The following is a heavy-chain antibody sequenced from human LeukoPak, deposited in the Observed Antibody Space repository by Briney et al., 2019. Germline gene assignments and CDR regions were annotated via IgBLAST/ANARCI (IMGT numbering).Heavy chain of an antibody. CDR2: ISSSSNYM. D-gene: IGHD6-13*01. J-gene: IGHJ4*02. CDR1: GFTFGRNA. V-gene: IGHV3-21*01. Sequence: GGSLRLSCAASGFTFGRNAMNWVRQAPGKGLEWVSFISSSSNYMSYADSVKGRFTISRDNAKNSLYLQMNSLRAEDTAVYYCARPLDSSNNYFDYWGQGTLVTVSA. CDR3: ARPLDSSNNYFDY.